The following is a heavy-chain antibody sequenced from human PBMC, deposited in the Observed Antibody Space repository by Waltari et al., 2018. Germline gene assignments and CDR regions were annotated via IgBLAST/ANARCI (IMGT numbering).Heavy chain of an antibody. CDR1: GSNPRDYH. CDR3: VRVNWGPDY. V-gene: IGHV3-11*01. Sequence: QVQLVESGGGLVKPEGSLRLSWAASGSNPRDYHMSWVRQTPGKGLEWISYIRNDDNREYYADSVKGRFTISRDNAKNSLYLQMNSLRVEDTAVYYCVRVNWGPDYWGQGTLVTVSA. J-gene: IGHJ4*02. D-gene: IGHD7-27*01. CDR2: IRNDDNRE.